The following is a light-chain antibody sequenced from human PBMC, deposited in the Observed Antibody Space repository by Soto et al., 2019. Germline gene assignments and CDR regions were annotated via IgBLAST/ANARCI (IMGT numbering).Light chain of an antibody. CDR3: QQYGSSSWT. V-gene: IGKV3-20*01. CDR2: GTS. Sequence: EIVLKQSPGTLSFSTGERATFSCRASQSVSSNYLAWYQQKPGQAPRLLIFGTSNRATGIPDRFSGSGSGTDFTLTISRLEPEDFAVYYCQQYGSSSWTFGQGAKADIK. CDR1: QSVSSNY. J-gene: IGKJ1*01.